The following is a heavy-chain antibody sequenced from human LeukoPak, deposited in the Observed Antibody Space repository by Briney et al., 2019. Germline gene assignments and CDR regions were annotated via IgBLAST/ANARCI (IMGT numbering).Heavy chain of an antibody. Sequence: PSETLSLTCTVSGGSISSYYWSWIRQPPGKGLEWIGYIYYSGSTNYNPSLKSRVTISVDTSKNQFSLKLSSVTAADTAVYYCARESAGYSSSLYDYWGQGTLVTVSS. CDR2: IYYSGST. CDR1: GGSISSYY. V-gene: IGHV4-59*01. CDR3: ARESAGYSSSLYDY. D-gene: IGHD6-13*01. J-gene: IGHJ4*02.